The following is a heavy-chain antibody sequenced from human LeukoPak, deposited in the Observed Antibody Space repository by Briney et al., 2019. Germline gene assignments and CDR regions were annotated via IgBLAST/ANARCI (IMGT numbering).Heavy chain of an antibody. CDR2: IYYSGST. CDR3: ARGSGYSSNLDY. J-gene: IGHJ4*02. CDR1: GGSISSYY. Sequence: PSETLSLTCTVSGGSISSYYWTWIRQPPGKGLEWTGYIYYSGSTSYNPSLKSRVTISIDTSKNQFSLKLSSVTAADTAVYYCARGSGYSSNLDYWGQGTLVTVSS. V-gene: IGHV4-59*01. D-gene: IGHD3-3*01.